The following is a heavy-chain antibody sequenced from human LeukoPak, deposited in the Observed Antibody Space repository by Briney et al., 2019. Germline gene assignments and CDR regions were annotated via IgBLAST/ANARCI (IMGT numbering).Heavy chain of an antibody. CDR1: GFTLSSYA. J-gene: IGHJ4*02. V-gene: IGHV3-23*01. CDR2: ISGGGST. D-gene: IGHD6-13*01. Sequence: GGSLRLSCAASGFTLSSYAMRWVRQAPGKGLEWVSSISGGGSTYYADSVKGRFTISRDNSKNTLYLQMNSLRAEDTAIYYCAKSIASGATDYWGQGTLVTVSS. CDR3: AKSIASGATDY.